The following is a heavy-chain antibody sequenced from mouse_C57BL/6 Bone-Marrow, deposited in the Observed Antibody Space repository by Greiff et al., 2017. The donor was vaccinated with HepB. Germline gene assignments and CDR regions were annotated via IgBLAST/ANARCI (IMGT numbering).Heavy chain of an antibody. CDR1: GYTFTSYW. V-gene: IGHV1-50*01. CDR3: AREGYGYDVNFDY. J-gene: IGHJ2*01. CDR2: IDPSDSYT. Sequence: VQLQQPGAELVKPGASVKLSCKASGYTFTSYWMQWVKQRPGQGLEWIGEIDPSDSYTNYNQKFKGKATLTVDTSSSTAYMQRSSLTSEDSAVYYCAREGYGYDVNFDYWGQGTTLTVSS. D-gene: IGHD2-2*01.